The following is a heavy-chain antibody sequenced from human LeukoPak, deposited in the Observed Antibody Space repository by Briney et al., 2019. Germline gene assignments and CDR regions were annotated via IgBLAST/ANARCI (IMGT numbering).Heavy chain of an antibody. D-gene: IGHD6-19*01. J-gene: IGHJ4*02. Sequence: SVKVSCKASGGTFSSYAISWVRQAPGQGLEWMGRIIPILGIANYAQKFLGRVTITADKSTSTAYMELSSLRSEDTAVYYCAREQVAGTFDYWGQGTLVTVSS. CDR2: IIPILGIA. CDR3: AREQVAGTFDY. V-gene: IGHV1-69*04. CDR1: GGTFSSYA.